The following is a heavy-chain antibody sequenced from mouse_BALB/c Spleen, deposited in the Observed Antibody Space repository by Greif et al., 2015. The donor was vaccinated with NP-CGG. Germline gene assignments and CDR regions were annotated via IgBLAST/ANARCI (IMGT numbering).Heavy chain of an antibody. J-gene: IGHJ4*01. CDR1: GFSLTSYG. CDR3: ARWLLRYYAMDY. V-gene: IGHV2-2*02. Sequence: VKLQESGPGLVQPSQSLSITCTVSGFSLTSYGVHWVRQSPGKGLEWLGVIWSGGSTDYNAAFISRLSISKDNSKSXVFFKMNSLQANDTAIYYCARWLLRYYAMDYWGQGTSVTVSS. D-gene: IGHD2-3*01. CDR2: IWSGGST.